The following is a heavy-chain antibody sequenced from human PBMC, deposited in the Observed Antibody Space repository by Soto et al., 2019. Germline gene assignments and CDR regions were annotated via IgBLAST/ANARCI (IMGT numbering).Heavy chain of an antibody. CDR3: AKIGVGATHY. D-gene: IGHD1-26*01. J-gene: IGHJ4*02. CDR2: ISYDGSNK. CDR1: GFTFSSYG. Sequence: QVQLVESGGGVVQPGRSLRLSCAASGFTFSSYGMHWVRQAPGKGLEWVAVISYDGSNKYYAGSVKGRFTISRDNSKNTLYLQMNSLRAEDMAVYYCAKIGVGATHYWGQGTLVTVSS. V-gene: IGHV3-30*18.